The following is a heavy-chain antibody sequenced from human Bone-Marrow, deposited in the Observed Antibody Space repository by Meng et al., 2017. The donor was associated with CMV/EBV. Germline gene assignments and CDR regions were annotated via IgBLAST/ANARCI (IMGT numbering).Heavy chain of an antibody. CDR1: GGSFSGYY. D-gene: IGHD6-6*01. CDR3: ARGRHIAARPFYY. J-gene: IGHJ4*02. Sequence: QALHHEWGAGLLKPSETLSLTCAVYGGSFSGYYWSWIRQPPGKGLEWIGEINHSGSTNYNPSLKSRVTISVDTSKNQFSLKLSSVTAADTAVYYCARGRHIAARPFYYWGQGTLVTVSS. CDR2: INHSGST. V-gene: IGHV4-34*01.